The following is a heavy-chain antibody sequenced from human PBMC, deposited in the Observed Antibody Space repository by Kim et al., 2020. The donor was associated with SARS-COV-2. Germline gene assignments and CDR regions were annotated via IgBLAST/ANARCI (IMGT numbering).Heavy chain of an antibody. D-gene: IGHD2-15*01. J-gene: IGHJ5*01. CDR3: AACPVDSCSFCFDS. V-gene: IGHV4-39*07. Sequence: PSLKNRVTKSIDTSKNQLSLRLSSGTAADTAVYYCAACPVDSCSFCFDSWGQGTLVTVSS.